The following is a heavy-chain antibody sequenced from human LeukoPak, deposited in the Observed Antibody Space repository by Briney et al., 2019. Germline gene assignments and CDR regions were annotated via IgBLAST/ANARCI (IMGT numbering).Heavy chain of an antibody. CDR1: GFTVSSDY. Sequence: GGSLRLSCAASGFTVSSDYMSWVRQAPGKGLEWVSLIYSGGRTYYADSVKGRFTISRDNSKNTLYLQMNSLRAEDTAVYYCAREGGYCTNGVCYLGYWGQGTLVTVSS. CDR3: AREGGYCTNGVCYLGY. V-gene: IGHV3-66*01. D-gene: IGHD2-8*01. J-gene: IGHJ4*02. CDR2: IYSGGRT.